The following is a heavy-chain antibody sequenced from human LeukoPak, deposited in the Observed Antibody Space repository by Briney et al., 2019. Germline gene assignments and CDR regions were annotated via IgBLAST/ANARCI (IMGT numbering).Heavy chain of an antibody. D-gene: IGHD1-26*01. CDR1: GYTFTCYG. CDR3: ARDQGGSGPFPSPYYYYYMDV. J-gene: IGHJ6*03. V-gene: IGHV1-18*01. CDR2: ISAYNGNT. Sequence: ASVKVSCKASGYTFTCYGISWVRQAPGQGLEWMGWISAYNGNTNYAQKFQGRVTITADKSTSTAYMELSSLRSEDTAVYYCARDQGGSGPFPSPYYYYYMDVWGKGTTVTVSS.